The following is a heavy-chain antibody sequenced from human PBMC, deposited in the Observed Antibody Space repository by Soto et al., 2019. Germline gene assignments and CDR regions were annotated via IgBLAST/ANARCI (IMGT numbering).Heavy chain of an antibody. CDR1: GHTLTELS. CDR3: AAGGTRWLHSPFDY. D-gene: IGHD1-1*01. CDR2: FDPEDGET. Sequence: QVQLLQSGAEVKKPGASVKVSCKVSGHTLTELSMHWVRQAPGRGLEWMGGFDPEDGETIFAQKVHGRVTMTEDTSTDSTYMELTSLRSEDTAVYYCAAGGTRWLHSPFDYWGQGTLVTISS. J-gene: IGHJ4*02. V-gene: IGHV1-24*01.